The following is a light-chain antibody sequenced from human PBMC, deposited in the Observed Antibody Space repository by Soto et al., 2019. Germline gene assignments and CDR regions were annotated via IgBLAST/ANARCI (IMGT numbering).Light chain of an antibody. CDR2: DAS. J-gene: IGKJ4*01. V-gene: IGKV3-11*01. CDR1: QSVGRS. CDR3: QQRNDWPLT. Sequence: EIVLTQSPATLSLSPGERATLSCWASQSVGRSLAWYQQKPGQAPRLLINDASNRATGIPARFGGSGSGTDFTLTISSLEPEGFAVYYCQQRNDWPLTFGGGTKVEIK.